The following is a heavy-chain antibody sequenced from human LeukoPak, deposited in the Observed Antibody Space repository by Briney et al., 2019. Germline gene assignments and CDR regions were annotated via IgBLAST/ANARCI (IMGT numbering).Heavy chain of an antibody. CDR2: IWYDGSNE. CDR1: GFTFSSYG. Sequence: PGRSLRLSCAASGFTFSSYGMHWVRQAPGKGLDWVALIWYDGSNEYYADSVKGRFTISRDNSKNTLYLQMNSLRAEDTAVYYCARDGGESYYFDYWGQGTLVTVSS. D-gene: IGHD3-16*01. CDR3: ARDGGESYYFDY. J-gene: IGHJ4*02. V-gene: IGHV3-33*01.